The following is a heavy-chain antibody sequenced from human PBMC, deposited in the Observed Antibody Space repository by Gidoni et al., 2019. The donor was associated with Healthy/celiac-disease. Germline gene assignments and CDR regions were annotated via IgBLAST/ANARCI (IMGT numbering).Heavy chain of an antibody. CDR2: IWYDGSNK. CDR3: ASTRGYSYGPFDY. V-gene: IGHV3-33*01. D-gene: IGHD5-18*01. CDR1: GFTFSSYG. Sequence: QVQLVESGGGVVQSGRSLRLSCAASGFTFSSYGMHWVRQAPGKGLEWLAVIWYDGSNKYYADSVKGRFTISRDNSKNTLYLQMNSLRAEDTAVYYCASTRGYSYGPFDYWGQGTLVTVSS. J-gene: IGHJ4*02.